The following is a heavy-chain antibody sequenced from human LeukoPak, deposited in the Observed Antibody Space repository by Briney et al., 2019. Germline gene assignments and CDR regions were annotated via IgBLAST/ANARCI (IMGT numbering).Heavy chain of an antibody. J-gene: IGHJ4*02. V-gene: IGHV1-18*01. CDR2: ISPHSHTT. D-gene: IGHD3-10*01. Sequence: ASVKVSCKASGYTFNNYFMSWVRQAPGQGLEWVGWISPHSHTTHYAEKVQGRVTITTDTSKSTVYMELRSLRPAHTAVYFCARGQSIYYWGQGTPVTVSS. CDR3: ARGQSIYY. CDR1: GYTFNNYF.